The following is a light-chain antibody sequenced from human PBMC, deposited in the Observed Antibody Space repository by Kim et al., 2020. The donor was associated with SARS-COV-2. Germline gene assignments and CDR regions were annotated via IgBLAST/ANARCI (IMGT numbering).Light chain of an antibody. V-gene: IGLV3-19*01. CDR1: SLRSYD. CDR2: GKN. CDR3: NSRDSSGNHWV. Sequence: ALGQTVRITCQGASLRSYDASWYQQKPGQAPVLVIYGKNNRPSGIPDRFSGSSSGNTASLTITGAQAEDEADYYCNSRDSSGNHWVFGGGTQLTVL. J-gene: IGLJ3*02.